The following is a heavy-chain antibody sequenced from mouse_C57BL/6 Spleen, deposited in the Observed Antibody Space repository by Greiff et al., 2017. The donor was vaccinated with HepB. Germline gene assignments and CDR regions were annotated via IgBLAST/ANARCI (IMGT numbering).Heavy chain of an antibody. CDR1: GYTFTSYW. V-gene: IGHV1-64*01. Sequence: QVQLQQSGAELVKPGASVKLSCKASGYTFTSYWMHWVKQRPGQGLEWIGMIHPNSGSTNYNEKFKSKATLTVDKSSSTSYMQISSLTSEDSAVYYCARRYYGSSPFDYWGQGTTLTVSS. CDR2: IHPNSGST. CDR3: ARRYYGSSPFDY. J-gene: IGHJ2*01. D-gene: IGHD1-1*01.